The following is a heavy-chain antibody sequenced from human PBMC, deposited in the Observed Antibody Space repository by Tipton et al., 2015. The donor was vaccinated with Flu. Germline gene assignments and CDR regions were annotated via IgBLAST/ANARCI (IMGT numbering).Heavy chain of an antibody. CDR3: ARSFPAAIWSGPDGPILAPLMDV. CDR1: GYRFSDYF. D-gene: IGHD3-3*01. V-gene: IGHV3-11*04. CDR2: ISSSGVTK. Sequence: SLRLSCAASGYRFSDYFMSWIRQAPGKGLEWVSYISSSGVTKYYADSVKGRFTISRDNSKNTLYLQMNSLRAEDTAVYYCARSFPAAIWSGPDGPILAPLMDVWGQGTTVTVSS. J-gene: IGHJ6*02.